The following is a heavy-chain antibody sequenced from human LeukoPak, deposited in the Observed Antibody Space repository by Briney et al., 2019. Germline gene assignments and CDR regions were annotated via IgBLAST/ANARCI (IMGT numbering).Heavy chain of an antibody. CDR3: ARAHCSSTSCYLDYYDSSGYYYPGAFDI. Sequence: SVKVSCKASGGTFSSYAISWVRQAPGQGLEWMGGIIPIFGTANYAQKFQGRDTITADESTSTAYMELSSLRSEDTAVYYCARAHCSSTSCYLDYYDSSGYYYPGAFDIWGQGTMVTVSS. D-gene: IGHD3-22*01. CDR1: GGTFSSYA. CDR2: IIPIFGTA. V-gene: IGHV1-69*13. J-gene: IGHJ3*02.